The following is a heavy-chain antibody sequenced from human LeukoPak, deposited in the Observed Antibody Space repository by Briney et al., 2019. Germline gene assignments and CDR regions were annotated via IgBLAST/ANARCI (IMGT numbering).Heavy chain of an antibody. J-gene: IGHJ4*02. CDR3: AKKISGNYLFDS. CDR2: IRGSGSVT. V-gene: IGHV3-23*01. CDR1: GLTFNNYA. Sequence: PGGSLRLSCAASGLTFNNYAMSWVRQAPGKGRGWVSLIRGSGSVTYYADSVKGRFTISRDNSKNTLYLQVNSLRAEDTAVYYCAKKISGNYLFDSWGQGTLVTVSS. D-gene: IGHD1-26*01.